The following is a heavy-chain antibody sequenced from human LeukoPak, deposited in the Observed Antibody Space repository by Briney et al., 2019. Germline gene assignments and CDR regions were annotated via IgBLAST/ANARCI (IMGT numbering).Heavy chain of an antibody. Sequence: ASVKVSCKASGYTFTGYYMHWVRQAPGQGLEWMGWINPNSGGTNYAQKFQGRVTMTRDTSISTAYMELSRLRSDDTAVYYCARDLPLPSGPGTTAGDYWGQGTLVTVSS. V-gene: IGHV1-2*02. CDR2: INPNSGGT. J-gene: IGHJ4*02. D-gene: IGHD1-1*01. CDR1: GYTFTGYY. CDR3: ARDLPLPSGPGTTAGDY.